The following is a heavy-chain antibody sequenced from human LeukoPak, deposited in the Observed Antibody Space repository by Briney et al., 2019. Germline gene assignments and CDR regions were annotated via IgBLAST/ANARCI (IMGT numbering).Heavy chain of an antibody. Sequence: SETLSLTCAVSGYSISSGYYWAWIRQPPGQGLEWIGSIYHSGSTYYNPSLKSRVTISVDASKNQFSLKLSSVTAADTAVYYCARRYDFWSGYYYYYYMDVWGKGTTVTVSS. D-gene: IGHD3-3*01. CDR2: IYHSGST. CDR1: GYSISSGYY. J-gene: IGHJ6*03. CDR3: ARRYDFWSGYYYYYYMDV. V-gene: IGHV4-38-2*01.